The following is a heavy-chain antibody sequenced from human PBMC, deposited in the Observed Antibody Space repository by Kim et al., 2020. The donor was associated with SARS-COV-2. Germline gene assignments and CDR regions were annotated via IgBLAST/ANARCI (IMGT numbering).Heavy chain of an antibody. Sequence: GGSLRLSCAASGFTFSSYGMHWVRQAPGKGLEWVAVISYDGSNKYYADSVKGRFTISRDNSKNTLYLQMNSLRAEDTAVYYCAKDLGYWGQGTLVTVSS. CDR2: ISYDGSNK. CDR3: AKDLGY. V-gene: IGHV3-30*18. CDR1: GFTFSSYG. J-gene: IGHJ4*02.